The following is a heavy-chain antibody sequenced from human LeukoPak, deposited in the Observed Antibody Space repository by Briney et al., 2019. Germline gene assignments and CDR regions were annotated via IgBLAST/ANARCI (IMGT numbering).Heavy chain of an antibody. D-gene: IGHD6-19*01. CDR1: GYTFTSYG. CDR3: ARVSSGWYKYYFDY. J-gene: IGHJ4*02. CDR2: ISAYNGNT. Sequence: ASVRVSCKASGYTFTSYGISWVRQAPGQGIEWMGWISAYNGNTNYAQKLQGRVTMTTDTSTSTAYMELRSLRSDDTAVYYCARVSSGWYKYYFDYWGQGTLVTVSS. V-gene: IGHV1-18*01.